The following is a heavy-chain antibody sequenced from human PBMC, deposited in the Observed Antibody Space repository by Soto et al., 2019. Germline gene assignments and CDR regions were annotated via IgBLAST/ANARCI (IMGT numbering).Heavy chain of an antibody. Sequence: GGSLRLSCAASGFIFTGYNMNWVRQAPGKGLEWVSSISSGSSYIYYADSVKGRFTISRDNAKNSLYLQMNTLRAEDTALYYCARRRAAAGTLTFDYWGQGTRVTVSS. CDR1: GFIFTGYN. V-gene: IGHV3-21*01. CDR3: ARRRAAAGTLTFDY. J-gene: IGHJ4*02. CDR2: ISSGSSYI. D-gene: IGHD6-13*01.